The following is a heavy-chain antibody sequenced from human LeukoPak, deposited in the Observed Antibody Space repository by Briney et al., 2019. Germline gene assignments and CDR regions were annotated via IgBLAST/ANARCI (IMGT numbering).Heavy chain of an antibody. CDR2: ISYDGSNK. J-gene: IGHJ4*02. Sequence: GRTLRLSCVASGFTFSSYAMHWVRQAPGKGLEWVAVISYDGSNKYYADSVKGRFTISRDNSKNTLYLQMNSLRAEDTAVYYCARGVGDGYNLDYWGQGTLVTVSS. V-gene: IGHV3-30-3*01. CDR1: GFTFSSYA. CDR3: ARGVGDGYNLDY. D-gene: IGHD5-24*01.